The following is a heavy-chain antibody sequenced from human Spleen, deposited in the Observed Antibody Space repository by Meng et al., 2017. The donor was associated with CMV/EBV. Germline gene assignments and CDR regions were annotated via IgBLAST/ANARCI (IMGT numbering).Heavy chain of an antibody. CDR1: GFTFTTYA. CDR2: ILGSGINT. Sequence: GESLKISCVASGFTFTTYAMTWVRQAPGERLEWVSTILGSGINTYYADSVKGRFTIARDNSKNTLYLQMSSLRVEDTAVYYCAKIIVVVVAAMWETTDYWGQGTLVTVSS. CDR3: AKIIVVVVAAMWETTDY. J-gene: IGHJ4*02. D-gene: IGHD2-15*01. V-gene: IGHV3-23*01.